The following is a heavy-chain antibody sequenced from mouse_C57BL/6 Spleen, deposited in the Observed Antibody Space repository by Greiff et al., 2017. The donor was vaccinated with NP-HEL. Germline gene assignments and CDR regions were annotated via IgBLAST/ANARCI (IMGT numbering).Heavy chain of an antibody. CDR1: GFTFSDYG. CDR2: ISSGSSTI. V-gene: IGHV5-17*01. D-gene: IGHD4-1*01. Sequence: ESSGVVVHPLCSLKLSCAASGFTFSDYGMHWVRQAPEKGLEWVAYISSGSSTIYYADTVKGRFTISRDNAKNTLFLQMTSLRSEDTAMYYCARGGTFAYWGQGTLVTVSA. J-gene: IGHJ3*01. CDR3: ARGGTFAY.